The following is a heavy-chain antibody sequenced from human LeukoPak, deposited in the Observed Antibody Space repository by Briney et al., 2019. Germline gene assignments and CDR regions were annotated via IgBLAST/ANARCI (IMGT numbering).Heavy chain of an antibody. CDR3: ASRKLGNDY. Sequence: SETLSLARTVSGGSIDSYHWSWIRHPAGRGLEWIGRIYTSGSTNYNPSLKSRVTMSVDTSKNQFSLKLSSVTAADTAVYYCASRKLGNDYWGQGTLVTVSS. D-gene: IGHD7-27*01. V-gene: IGHV4-4*07. J-gene: IGHJ4*02. CDR1: GGSIDSYH. CDR2: IYTSGST.